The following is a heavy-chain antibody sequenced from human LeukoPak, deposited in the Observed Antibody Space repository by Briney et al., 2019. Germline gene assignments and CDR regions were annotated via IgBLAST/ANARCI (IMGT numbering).Heavy chain of an antibody. V-gene: IGHV4-4*07. CDR1: GGSISSYY. D-gene: IGHD1-26*01. Sequence: SETLSLTCTVSGGSISSYYWSWIRQPAGKGLEWLGRISAGGSTLYNPSLQSRVTMSVDTSKNQFSLKLNSLTAADTAFYYCARGPSGTYFYDWGQGTLVTVSS. J-gene: IGHJ4*02. CDR3: ARGPSGTYFYD. CDR2: ISAGGST.